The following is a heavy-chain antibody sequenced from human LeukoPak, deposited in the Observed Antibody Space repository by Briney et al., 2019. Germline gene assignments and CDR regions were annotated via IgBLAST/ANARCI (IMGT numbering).Heavy chain of an antibody. CDR1: GLTFSSYC. J-gene: IGHJ4*02. Sequence: GGSLRLSCAAYGLTFSSYCMNWVRQAPGKGLEWVSSIISSSSYIYYADSVKARFTISRDNAKYSQYLQMNSPRAEDTAVYYCARDLSLYSGSPDDYWGQGTLVTVSS. CDR3: ARDLSLYSGSPDDY. CDR2: IISSSSYI. V-gene: IGHV3-21*01. D-gene: IGHD1-26*01.